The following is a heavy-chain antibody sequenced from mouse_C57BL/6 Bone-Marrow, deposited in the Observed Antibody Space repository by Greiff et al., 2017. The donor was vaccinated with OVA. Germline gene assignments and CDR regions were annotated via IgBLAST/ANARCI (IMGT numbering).Heavy chain of an antibody. CDR2: ISSGGGYT. CDR3: ARHGLGLYYFDD. J-gene: IGHJ2*01. CDR1: GFTFSSYG. D-gene: IGHD3-3*01. Sequence: EVKVVESGGDLVKPGGSLKLSCAASGFTFSSYGMSWVRQTPDTRLEWVATISSGGGYTYYPDSVKGRFTISRDNAKNTLYLQMSSLKSEDTAMDYCARHGLGLYYFDDWGQGTTLTGSS. V-gene: IGHV5-6*01.